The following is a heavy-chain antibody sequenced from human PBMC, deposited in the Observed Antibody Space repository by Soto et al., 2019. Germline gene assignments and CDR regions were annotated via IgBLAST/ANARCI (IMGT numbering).Heavy chain of an antibody. D-gene: IGHD4-17*01. CDR3: AKAATVVTLYYFDY. V-gene: IGHV3-23*01. CDR1: GFTFNNYG. J-gene: IGHJ4*02. CDR2: ITDSGGST. Sequence: EVQLLESGGGLVQPGGSLRLSCAASGFTFNNYGMSWVRQAPGKGLEWVSAITDSGGSTYYADSAKGRFTISRYNSKNTVYLQMNSLRAEDTAVYYCAKAATVVTLYYFDYWGQGTLVTVSS.